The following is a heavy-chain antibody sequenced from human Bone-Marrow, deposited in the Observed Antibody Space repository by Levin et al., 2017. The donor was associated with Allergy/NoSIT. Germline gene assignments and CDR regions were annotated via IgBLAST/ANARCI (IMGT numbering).Heavy chain of an antibody. CDR1: GFNVGNAW. D-gene: IGHD1-26*01. CDR3: VTWSYGDY. CDR2: IKSKSNVETT. V-gene: IGHV3-15*01. Sequence: SCAASGFNVGNAWMNWVRQAPGKGLEWVGRIKSKSNVETTDYAAPVKGRFSISRDDSKNTVFLQMNSLKSEDTAVYYCVTWSYGDYWGQGTLVTVSS. J-gene: IGHJ4*02.